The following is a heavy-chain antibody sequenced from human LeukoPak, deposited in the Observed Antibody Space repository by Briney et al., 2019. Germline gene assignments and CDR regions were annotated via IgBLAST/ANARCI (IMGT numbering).Heavy chain of an antibody. CDR3: ARVCSRWGVFDY. CDR2: IYYSGTT. V-gene: IGHV4-39*07. D-gene: IGHD3-16*01. J-gene: IGHJ4*02. Sequence: PSETLSLTCTVSGGSISNYNYYWGWIRQPPGKGLEWIGSIYYSGTTNYNPSLKSRVTISVDTSKNQFSLKLSSVTAADTAVYYCARVCSRWGVFDYWGQGTLVTVSS. CDR1: GGSISNYNYY.